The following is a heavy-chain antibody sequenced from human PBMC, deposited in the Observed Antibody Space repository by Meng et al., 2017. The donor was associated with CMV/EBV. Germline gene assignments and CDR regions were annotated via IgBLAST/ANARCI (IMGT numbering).Heavy chain of an antibody. Sequence: FNFSSYAMSWVRQAPGKGLEWVSAISGSGGSTYYADSVKGWFTISRDNSKNTLYLQMNSLRAEDTAVYYCAKGYCSSTSCSPNWFDPWGQGTLVTVSS. J-gene: IGHJ5*02. D-gene: IGHD2-2*01. CDR2: ISGSGGST. V-gene: IGHV3-23*01. CDR3: AKGYCSSTSCSPNWFDP. CDR1: FNFSSYA.